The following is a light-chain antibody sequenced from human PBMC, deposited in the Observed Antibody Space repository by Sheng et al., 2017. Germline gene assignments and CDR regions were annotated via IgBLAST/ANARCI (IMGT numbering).Light chain of an antibody. CDR3: CSYAGSSTWV. V-gene: IGLV2-23*02. J-gene: IGLJ3*02. CDR2: EVS. CDR1: SSDVGAYNS. Sequence: QSALTQPPSASGSPGQSVTISCTGTSSDVGAYNSVSWYQQHPGKAPKLMISEVSKRPSGVSNRFSGSKSGNTASLTISGLQAEDEADYYCCSYAGSSTWVFGGGTKLTVL.